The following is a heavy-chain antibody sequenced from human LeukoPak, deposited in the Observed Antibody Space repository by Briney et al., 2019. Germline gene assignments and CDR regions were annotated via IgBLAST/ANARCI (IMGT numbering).Heavy chain of an antibody. J-gene: IGHJ1*01. V-gene: IGHV4-59*01. D-gene: IGHD6-6*01. CDR2: IYHSGST. CDR1: GGSISTYY. Sequence: SSETLSLTCTVSGGSISTYYWNWIRQPPGKGLEWIGYIYHSGSTNYNPSLQSRVTISVDTSKNQFSLNLNSVTAADTAVYYCARGGAARLHFQNWGQGTLVTVSS. CDR3: ARGGAARLHFQN.